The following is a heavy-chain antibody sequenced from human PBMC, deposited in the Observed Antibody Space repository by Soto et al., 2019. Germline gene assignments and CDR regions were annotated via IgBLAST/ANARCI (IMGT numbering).Heavy chain of an antibody. V-gene: IGHV4-34*01. J-gene: IGHJ5*02. D-gene: IGHD6-6*01. CDR2: INHSGST. CDR1: GGSFSGYY. CDR3: ARGRPRVGWFDH. Sequence: SETLSLTCAVYGGSFSGYYWSWIRQPPGKGLEWIGEINHSGSTNYNPSLKSRVTISVDTSKNQFSLKLSSVTAADTAVYYCARGRPRVGWFDHWGQGTLVTVSS.